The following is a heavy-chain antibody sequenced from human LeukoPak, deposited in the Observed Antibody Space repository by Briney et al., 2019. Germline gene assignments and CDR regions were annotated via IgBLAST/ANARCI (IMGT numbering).Heavy chain of an antibody. D-gene: IGHD1-26*01. Sequence: SETLSLTCTVSGGSISSYYWSWIRQPPGKGLEWIGYIYYSGSTNYNPSLKSRVTISVDTSKNQFSLKLSSVTAADTAVYHCARGGGIVGATANWFDPWGQGTLVTVSS. CDR2: IYYSGST. V-gene: IGHV4-59*01. CDR1: GGSISSYY. CDR3: ARGGGIVGATANWFDP. J-gene: IGHJ5*02.